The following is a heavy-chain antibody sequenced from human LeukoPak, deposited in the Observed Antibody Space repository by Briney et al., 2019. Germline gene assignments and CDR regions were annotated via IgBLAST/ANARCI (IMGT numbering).Heavy chain of an antibody. CDR3: AKDAAYSSSWSNWFDP. CDR1: GFTFSSYA. D-gene: IGHD6-13*01. V-gene: IGHV3-23*01. J-gene: IGHJ5*02. CDR2: ISGSGGST. Sequence: GGSLRLSCAASGFTFSSYAMSWVRQAPGKGLEWVSAISGSGGSTYSAYSEKRLFTISRDNSKNTLYLQMNSLRAADTAVYYCAKDAAYSSSWSNWFDPWGQGTLVTVSS.